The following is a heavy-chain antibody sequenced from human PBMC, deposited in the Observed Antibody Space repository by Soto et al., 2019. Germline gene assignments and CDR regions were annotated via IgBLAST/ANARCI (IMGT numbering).Heavy chain of an antibody. CDR1: GSSISGFY. D-gene: IGHD3-10*01. Sequence: SETLSLTCTVSGSSISGFYWSWIRQPAGKGLEWIGRIYSSGITSYNPSLKSRVTMSVDTSKNQFSLNLTSATAADTAVYYCARGPGSYNWFDLWGQGTLVTVS. V-gene: IGHV4-4*07. CDR2: IYSSGIT. J-gene: IGHJ5*02. CDR3: ARGPGSYNWFDL.